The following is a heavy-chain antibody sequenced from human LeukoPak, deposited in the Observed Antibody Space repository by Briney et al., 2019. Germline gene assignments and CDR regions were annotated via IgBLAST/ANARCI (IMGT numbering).Heavy chain of an antibody. CDR1: GGSFSGYY. Sequence: PSETLSLTCAVYGGSFSGYYWSWIRQPPGKGLEWIGEINHSGSTNYNPSLKSRVTISVDTSKNRFSLKLSSVTAADTAVYYCARQGYSGSYPRYWGQGTLVTVSS. CDR3: ARQGYSGSYPRY. CDR2: INHSGST. D-gene: IGHD1-26*01. J-gene: IGHJ4*02. V-gene: IGHV4-34*01.